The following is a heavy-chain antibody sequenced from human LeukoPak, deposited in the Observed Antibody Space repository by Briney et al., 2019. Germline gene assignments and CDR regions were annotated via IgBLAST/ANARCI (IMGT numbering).Heavy chain of an antibody. J-gene: IGHJ3*02. D-gene: IGHD6-19*01. V-gene: IGHV3-30*02. Sequence: GGSLRLSCAASGFTLYRYGMHWVRQAPGKGLEWVAFIRYDGSEMFYADFVKGRFTISRDKSNNTLYLQMNSLRAEDMALYYCARVIGSGWFNAFDIWGQGIMVTVSS. CDR3: ARVIGSGWFNAFDI. CDR1: GFTLYRYG. CDR2: IRYDGSEM.